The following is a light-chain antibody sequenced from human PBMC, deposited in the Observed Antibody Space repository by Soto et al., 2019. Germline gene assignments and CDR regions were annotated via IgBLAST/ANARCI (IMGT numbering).Light chain of an antibody. V-gene: IGKV3-15*01. CDR2: GAS. Sequence: MTQSPSTLSASVGDRVTITCRASQNVYTNLAWYQQKPGQAPRLLVYGASTRATGIPARFSGSGSGTEFTLTISSLQSEDFAVYYCQQYNSWPPYTFGQGTKLEIK. J-gene: IGKJ2*01. CDR1: QNVYTN. CDR3: QQYNSWPPYT.